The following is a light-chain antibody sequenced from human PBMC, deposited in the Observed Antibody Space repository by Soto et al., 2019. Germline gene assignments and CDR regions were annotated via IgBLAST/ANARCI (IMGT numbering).Light chain of an antibody. J-gene: IGKJ1*01. CDR1: QSVAIW. CDR3: QHNSGHPPWT. Sequence: DIQLTQSPSTLSASIGDRVTITCRASQSVAIWLAWFQQKPGKAPKVMIYKVSTLASGVPSRFSGSGSGTEFTLTISSLQSDDFATYYCQHNSGHPPWTFGQGTKVEIK. CDR2: KVS. V-gene: IGKV1-5*03.